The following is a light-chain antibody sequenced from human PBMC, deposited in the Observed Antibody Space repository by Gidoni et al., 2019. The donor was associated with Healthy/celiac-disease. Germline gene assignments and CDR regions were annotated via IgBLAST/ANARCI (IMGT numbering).Light chain of an antibody. J-gene: IGKJ1*01. Sequence: AIRMTQSPSSFSASTGDRVTITCRASQGISSYFAWYQQKPGKAPKLLIYAASTLQSGVPSRFSGSGSGTDFTLTNSCLQSEDFATYYCQQYYSYRTFGQGTKVEIK. CDR1: QGISSY. V-gene: IGKV1-8*01. CDR2: AAS. CDR3: QQYYSYRT.